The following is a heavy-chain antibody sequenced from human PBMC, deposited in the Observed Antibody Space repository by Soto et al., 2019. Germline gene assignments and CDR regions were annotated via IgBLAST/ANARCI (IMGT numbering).Heavy chain of an antibody. CDR2: INHSGST. CDR1: GGSFSGYY. Sequence: PSETLSLTCAVYGGSFSGYYWSWIRQPPGKGLEWIGEINHSGSTSYNPSLKSRVTISVDTSKNQFSLKLSSVTAADTAVYYCARASKFFDYWGQGTLVTVSS. J-gene: IGHJ4*02. V-gene: IGHV4-34*01. CDR3: ARASKFFDY.